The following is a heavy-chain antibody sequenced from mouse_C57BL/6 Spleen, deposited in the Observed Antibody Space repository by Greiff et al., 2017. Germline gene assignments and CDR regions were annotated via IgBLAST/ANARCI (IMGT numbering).Heavy chain of an antibody. CDR3: ASRSRGAMDY. Sequence: EVQLQQSGPGLVKPSQSLSLTCSVTGYSITSGYYWNWIRQFPENKLEWMGYISYDGSNNYNPSLKNRISITRDTSKNQFFLKLNSVTTEDTATYYCASRSRGAMDYWGQGTSVTVSS. CDR1: GYSITSGYY. J-gene: IGHJ4*01. D-gene: IGHD1-1*01. V-gene: IGHV3-6*01. CDR2: ISYDGSN.